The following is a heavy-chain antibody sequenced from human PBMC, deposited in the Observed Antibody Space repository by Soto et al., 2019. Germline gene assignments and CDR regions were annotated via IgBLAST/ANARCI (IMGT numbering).Heavy chain of an antibody. J-gene: IGHJ5*02. CDR1: GCSISSSSYY. V-gene: IGHV4-39*01. Sequence: SETLSLTCTVSGCSISSSSYYWGWIRQPPGKGLEWIGSIYYSGSTYYNPSLKSRVTISVDTSKNQFSLKLSSVTAADTAVYYCARHYDDYAGPWGQGTLVTVSS. D-gene: IGHD4-17*01. CDR3: ARHYDDYAGP. CDR2: IYYSGST.